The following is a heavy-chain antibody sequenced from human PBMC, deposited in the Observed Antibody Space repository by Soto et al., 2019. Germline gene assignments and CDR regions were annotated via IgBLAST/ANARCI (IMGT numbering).Heavy chain of an antibody. D-gene: IGHD6-13*01. CDR1: GGSFSGYD. CDR3: ARSSSWHTYYYYYMDV. V-gene: IGHV4-34*01. J-gene: IGHJ6*03. CDR2: INHSGST. Sequence: PSETLSLTCAVYGGSFSGYDWSWIRQPPGKGLEWIGEINHSGSTNYNPSLKSRVTISVDTSKNQFSLKLSSVTAADTAVYYCARSSSWHTYYYYYMDVWGKGTTVTVSS.